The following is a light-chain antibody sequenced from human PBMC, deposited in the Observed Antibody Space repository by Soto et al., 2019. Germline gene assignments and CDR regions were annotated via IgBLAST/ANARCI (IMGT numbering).Light chain of an antibody. V-gene: IGLV2-14*01. Sequence: QSALTQPASVSGSPGQSITISCSGTSSDIGYYNYVSWYQHHPGKAPKLLIYEVKNRPSGVSNRFSGSKSGNTASLTISGLQAEDEADYYCSSYTTSSTQVFGGGTKLTVL. J-gene: IGLJ3*02. CDR3: SSYTTSSTQV. CDR1: SSDIGYYNY. CDR2: EVK.